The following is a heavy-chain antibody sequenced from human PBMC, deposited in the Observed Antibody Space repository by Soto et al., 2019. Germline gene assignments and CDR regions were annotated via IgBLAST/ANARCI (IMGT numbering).Heavy chain of an antibody. V-gene: IGHV1-24*01. CDR1: GYTLTELS. J-gene: IGHJ3*02. D-gene: IGHD2-8*01. Sequence: ASVKVSCKVSGYTLTELSMHWVRQAPGKGLEWMGGFDPEDGETIYAQKFQGRVTMTEGTSTDTAYMELSSLRSEDTAVYYCATNLRQWSYGGAFDIWGQGTMVTVSS. CDR2: FDPEDGET. CDR3: ATNLRQWSYGGAFDI.